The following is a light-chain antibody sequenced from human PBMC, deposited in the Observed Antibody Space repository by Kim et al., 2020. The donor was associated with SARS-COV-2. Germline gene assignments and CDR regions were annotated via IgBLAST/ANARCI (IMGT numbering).Light chain of an antibody. J-gene: IGLJ2*01. CDR1: SPRSDY. CDR2: GKN. CDR3: NSRDSSGKNVV. Sequence: ALGQKVRITCQGDSPRSDYASWYQQKPGQAPVLVIYGKNNRPSGIPDRFSGSSSGNTASLTITGAQAEDEADYYCNSRDSSGKNVVFGGGTKLTVL. V-gene: IGLV3-19*01.